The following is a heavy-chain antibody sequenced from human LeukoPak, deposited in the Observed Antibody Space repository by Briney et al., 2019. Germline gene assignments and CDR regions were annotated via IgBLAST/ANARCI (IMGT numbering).Heavy chain of an antibody. CDR1: GFTFSSYE. J-gene: IGHJ3*02. V-gene: IGHV3-48*03. Sequence: GGSLRLSCAASGFTFSSYELYWVRQAPGKGLEWISYISSSSTIIKYADSVRGRFTISRDDARESLYLQMSSLRADNTAIYYCGASRQYVGAFDIWGQGTLVTVSS. CDR2: ISSSSTII. CDR3: GASRQYVGAFDI. D-gene: IGHD3-16*01.